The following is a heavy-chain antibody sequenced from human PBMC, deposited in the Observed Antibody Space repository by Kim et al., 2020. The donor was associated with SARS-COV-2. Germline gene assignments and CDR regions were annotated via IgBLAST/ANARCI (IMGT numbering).Heavy chain of an antibody. CDR3: TTDLHDYGDYDY. J-gene: IGHJ4*02. CDR1: GFTFSNAW. CDR2: IKSKTDGGTT. Sequence: GGSLRLSCAASGFTFSNAWMSWVRQAPGKGLEWVGRIKSKTDGGTTDYAAPVKGRFTISRDHSKNTLYLQMNSLKTEDTAVYYCTTDLHDYGDYDYWGQGTLVTVSS. V-gene: IGHV3-15*01. D-gene: IGHD4-17*01.